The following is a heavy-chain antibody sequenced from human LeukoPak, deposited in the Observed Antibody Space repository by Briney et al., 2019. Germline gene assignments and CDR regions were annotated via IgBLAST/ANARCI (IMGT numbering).Heavy chain of an antibody. Sequence: PSETLSLTCTVSGGSISSSSYYWGWIRQPPGKGLEWIGSIYYSGSTYYNPSLKSRVTISVDTSKNQFSLKLSSVTAADTAVYYCAREVTGTTNTLYNWFDPWGQGTLVTVSS. V-gene: IGHV4-39*07. D-gene: IGHD1-7*01. CDR2: IYYSGST. J-gene: IGHJ5*02. CDR3: AREVTGTTNTLYNWFDP. CDR1: GGSISSSSYY.